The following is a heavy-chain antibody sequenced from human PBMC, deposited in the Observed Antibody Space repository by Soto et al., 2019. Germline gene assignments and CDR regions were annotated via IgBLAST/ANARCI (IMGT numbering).Heavy chain of an antibody. D-gene: IGHD6-13*01. Sequence: XASLRLSCAASGFTFSSYWMSWVRQAPGKGLEWVANIKQDGSEKYYVDSVKGRFTISRDNAKNSLYLQMNSLRAEDTAVYYCARDQPGIAAAGDAFDIWGQGTRVTVSS. J-gene: IGHJ3*02. V-gene: IGHV3-7*03. CDR1: GFTFSSYW. CDR2: IKQDGSEK. CDR3: ARDQPGIAAAGDAFDI.